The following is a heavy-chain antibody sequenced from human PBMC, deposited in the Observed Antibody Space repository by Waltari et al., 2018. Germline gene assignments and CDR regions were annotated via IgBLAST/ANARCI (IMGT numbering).Heavy chain of an antibody. CDR1: GYTFTGYY. CDR3: ARDRIAARHGPFGY. V-gene: IGHV1-2*02. CDR2: LNPNSGGT. J-gene: IGHJ4*02. D-gene: IGHD6-6*01. Sequence: QVQLVQSGAEVKKPGASVKVSCKASGYTFTGYYMHWVRQAPGKGREWKGWLNPNSGGTNYAQKCQGRVTMTRDTSISTAYMELSRLRSDDTAVYYCARDRIAARHGPFGYWGQGTLVTVSS.